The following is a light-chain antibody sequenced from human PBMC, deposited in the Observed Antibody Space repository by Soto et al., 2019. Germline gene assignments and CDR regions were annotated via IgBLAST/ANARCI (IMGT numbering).Light chain of an antibody. CDR3: CSYTRSSTFV. Sequence: QSALTQPASVSGSPGQSFTISCTGTSSDVGSYNLVSWYQLHPGKAPKLMIYEGSQRPSGVSNRFSGSKSGNTASLTISGLQAEDEADYYCCSYTRSSTFVFGGGTKVTVL. J-gene: IGLJ2*01. CDR2: EGS. CDR1: SSDVGSYNL. V-gene: IGLV2-23*03.